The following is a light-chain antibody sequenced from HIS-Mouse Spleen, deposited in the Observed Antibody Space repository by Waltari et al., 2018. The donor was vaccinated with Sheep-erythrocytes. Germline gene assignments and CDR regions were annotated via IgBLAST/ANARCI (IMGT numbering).Light chain of an antibody. CDR2: DVS. CDR3: CSYAGSYNHV. J-gene: IGLJ1*01. Sequence: QSALTQPRSVSGSPGQSVTISCTGTSSDVGGDNYVSWDQQHPGKAPKLMIYDVSKRPSGVPDRFSGSKSGNTASLTISGLQAEDEADYYCCSYAGSYNHVFATGTKVTVL. CDR1: SSDVGGDNY. V-gene: IGLV2-11*01.